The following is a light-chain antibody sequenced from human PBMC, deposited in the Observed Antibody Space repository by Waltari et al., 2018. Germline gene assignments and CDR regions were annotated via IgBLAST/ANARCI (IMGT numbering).Light chain of an antibody. J-gene: IGLJ2*01. CDR1: SSDVGSYNL. V-gene: IGLV2-23*01. CDR2: EGS. Sequence: QSALTQPASVSGSLGQSITISCTGTSSDVGSYNLVSWYQQHPGKAPKVMIYEGSKWPSGVSNRCSGSKSGNTASLTISGLQAEDEADYYCCSYAGGIALVFGGGTKLTVL. CDR3: CSYAGGIALV.